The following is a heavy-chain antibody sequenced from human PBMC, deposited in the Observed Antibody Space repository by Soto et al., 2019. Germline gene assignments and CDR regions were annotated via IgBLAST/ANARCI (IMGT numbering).Heavy chain of an antibody. J-gene: IGHJ6*02. CDR2: ISDYNGDT. V-gene: IGHV1-18*01. D-gene: IGHD2-8*01. Sequence: QGQLVQSGAEVKKPGASVKVSCKASGYTFTRYGISWVRQAPGQGLEWMGWISDYNGDTNYAQKFQGRVTMTIDTSTSTAYMELRSLKSDDTAVYYCAKNGQPPYYYYAMDVWGQGTTVTVSS. CDR1: GYTFTRYG. CDR3: AKNGQPPYYYYAMDV.